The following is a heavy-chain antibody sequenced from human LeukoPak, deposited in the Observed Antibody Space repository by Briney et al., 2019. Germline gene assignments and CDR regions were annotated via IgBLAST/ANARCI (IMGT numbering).Heavy chain of an antibody. CDR2: INHSGST. CDR1: GDSVSNGNYY. CDR3: ARRKIPYYDFWSGPPTYYYYGMDV. D-gene: IGHD3-3*01. J-gene: IGHJ6*02. V-gene: IGHV4-34*01. Sequence: SETLSLTCTVSGDSVSNGNYYWSWLRQPPGKGLEWIGEINHSGSTNYNPSLKSRVTISVDTSKNQFSLKLSSVTAADTAVYYCARRKIPYYDFWSGPPTYYYYGMDVWGQGTTVTVSS.